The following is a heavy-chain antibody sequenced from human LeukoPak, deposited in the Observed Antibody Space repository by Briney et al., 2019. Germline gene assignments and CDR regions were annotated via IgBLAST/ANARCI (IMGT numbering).Heavy chain of an antibody. CDR1: GYTFTSYD. CDR2: MNPNSGNT. J-gene: IGHJ6*03. Sequence: ASVKVSCKASGYTFTSYDINWVRQATGQGLEWMGWMNPNSGNTGYAQKFQGRVTITRNTSISTAYMELSSLRSEDTAVYYCARGRTAVAGTYYYYYYMDVWGKGTRSPSP. D-gene: IGHD6-19*01. V-gene: IGHV1-8*03. CDR3: ARGRTAVAGTYYYYYYMDV.